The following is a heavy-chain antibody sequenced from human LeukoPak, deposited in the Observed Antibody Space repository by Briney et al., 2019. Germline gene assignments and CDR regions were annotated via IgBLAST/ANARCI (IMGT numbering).Heavy chain of an antibody. V-gene: IGHV4-59*01. CDR1: GGSISSYY. CDR2: IYYSGST. Sequence: SETLSLTCTVSGGSISSYYWSWIRQPPGKGLEWIGYIYYSGSTNYNPSLKSRVTISVDTSKNQFSLKLSSVTAADMAVYYCASSYSSGWYSLDYWGQGTLVTVSS. J-gene: IGHJ4*02. CDR3: ASSYSSGWYSLDY. D-gene: IGHD6-19*01.